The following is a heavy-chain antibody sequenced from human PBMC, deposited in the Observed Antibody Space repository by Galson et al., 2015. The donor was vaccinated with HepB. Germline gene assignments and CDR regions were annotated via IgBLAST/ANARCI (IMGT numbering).Heavy chain of an antibody. Sequence: SVKVSCKASGGTFSSYAISWVQQAPGQGLEWMGGIIPIFGLANYAQKFQGRVTITADESTSTAYMELSSLRSEDTAVYYCARESIAARRDPNWFDPWGQGTLVTVSS. CDR2: IIPIFGLA. CDR1: GGTFSSYA. J-gene: IGHJ5*02. CDR3: ARESIAARRDPNWFDP. D-gene: IGHD6-6*01. V-gene: IGHV1-69*13.